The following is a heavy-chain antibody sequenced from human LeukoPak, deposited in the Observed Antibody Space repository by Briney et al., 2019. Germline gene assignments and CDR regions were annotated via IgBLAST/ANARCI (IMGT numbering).Heavy chain of an antibody. D-gene: IGHD7-27*01. V-gene: IGHV3-9*01. CDR2: ISWNSGSI. CDR3: AKALGYYYYYGMDV. J-gene: IGHJ6*02. CDR1: GFTFDDYA. Sequence: GGSLRLSCAASGFTFDDYAMHWVRQAPGKGLEWVSGISWNSGSIGYADSVKGRFTISRDNAKNSLYLQMNSLRAEDTALYYCAKALGYYYYYGMDVWGQGTTVTVSS.